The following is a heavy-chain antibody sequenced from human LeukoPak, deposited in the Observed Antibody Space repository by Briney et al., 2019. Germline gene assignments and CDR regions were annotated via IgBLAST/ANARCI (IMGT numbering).Heavy chain of an antibody. V-gene: IGHV4-59*01. Sequence: SETLSLTCTVSGGSTSSYYWSWIRQPPGKGLEWIGYIYYSGSTNYNPSLKSRVTISVDTSKNQFSLKLSSVTAADTAVYYCARGGKGSYYDFWSGPNWFDPWGQGTLVTVSS. J-gene: IGHJ5*02. D-gene: IGHD3-3*01. CDR3: ARGGKGSYYDFWSGPNWFDP. CDR1: GGSTSSYY. CDR2: IYYSGST.